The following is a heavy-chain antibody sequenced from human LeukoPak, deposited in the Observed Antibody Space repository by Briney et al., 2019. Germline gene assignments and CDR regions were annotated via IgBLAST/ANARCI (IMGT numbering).Heavy chain of an antibody. CDR2: IKSDGITT. CDR1: GFAFSSYW. V-gene: IGHV3-74*01. Sequence: GGSLRLSCAASGFAFSSYWMHWVRRAPGKGLVWVSRIKSDGITTTYADSVKGRFTISRDNAKNTLYLQMSSLRVDDTAVYYCARGVWHYDLWGRGTLVTVSS. J-gene: IGHJ2*01. CDR3: ARGVWHYDL.